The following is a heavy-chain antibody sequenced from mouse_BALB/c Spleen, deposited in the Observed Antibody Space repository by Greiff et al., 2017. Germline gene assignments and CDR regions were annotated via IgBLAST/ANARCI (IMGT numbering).Heavy chain of an antibody. J-gene: IGHJ4*01. CDR1: GFSLTSYG. Sequence: QVQLKESGPDLVAPSQSLSITCTVSGFSLTSYGVHWVRQPPGKGLEWLVVIWSDGSTTYNSALKSRLSISKDNSKSQVFLKMNSLQTDDTAMYYGARHLPYYYAMDYWGQGTSVTVSA. CDR2: IWSDGST. CDR3: ARHLPYYYAMDY. D-gene: IGHD2-10*01. V-gene: IGHV2-6-2*01.